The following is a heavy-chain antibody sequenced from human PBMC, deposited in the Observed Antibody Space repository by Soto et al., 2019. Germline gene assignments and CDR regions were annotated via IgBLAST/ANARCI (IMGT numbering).Heavy chain of an antibody. Sequence: EVQLLESGGGLVQPGGSLRLSCAASGFTFSSYAMSWFRQPPGKGLGWVSAISGSGGSTYYADSVKGRFTISRDNSKNTLYLQMNSLRAEDTAVYYCAKCRDYGDYQVIDYWGQGTLVTVSS. V-gene: IGHV3-23*01. CDR1: GFTFSSYA. D-gene: IGHD4-17*01. CDR2: ISGSGGST. J-gene: IGHJ4*02. CDR3: AKCRDYGDYQVIDY.